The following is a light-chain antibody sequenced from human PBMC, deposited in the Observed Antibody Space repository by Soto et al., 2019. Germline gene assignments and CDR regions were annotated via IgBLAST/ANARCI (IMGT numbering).Light chain of an antibody. CDR2: ATS. CDR1: QPVSTSY. J-gene: IGKJ2*01. V-gene: IGKV3-20*01. CDR3: HQYVTSPYT. Sequence: DIVLTQSPGTLSVSPGESATLSCRPSQPVSTSYLAWFQKKPGQAPRLLIYATSKRASGIPDRFSGSGSGTDFTLTISRLKPEDFAVFYCHQYVTSPYTFGQGTSLEI.